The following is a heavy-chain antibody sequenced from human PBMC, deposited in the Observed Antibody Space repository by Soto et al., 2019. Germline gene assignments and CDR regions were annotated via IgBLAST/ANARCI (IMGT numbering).Heavy chain of an antibody. Sequence: RASLKVSCKASGYTFTSYYMHWVRQAPGQGLEWMGIINPSGGSTSYAQKFQGRVTMTRDTSTSTVYMELSSLRSEDTAVYYCARQLVYVVVPAAPYNWFVPWGRGTLVNVCS. J-gene: IGHJ5*02. CDR3: ARQLVYVVVPAAPYNWFVP. V-gene: IGHV1-46*03. D-gene: IGHD2-2*01. CDR2: INPSGGST. CDR1: GYTFTSYY.